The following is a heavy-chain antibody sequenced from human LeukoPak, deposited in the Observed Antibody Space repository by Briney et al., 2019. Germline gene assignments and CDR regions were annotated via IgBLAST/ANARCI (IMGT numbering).Heavy chain of an antibody. Sequence: GGSLRLSCAASGFTFSSYAMHWVRQAPGKGLEWVAVISYDGSNKYYADSVKGRFTISRDNSKNTLYLQMNSLRAEDTAVYYCARDNNFDYWGQGTLVTVSS. V-gene: IGHV3-30*14. CDR3: ARDNNFDY. CDR1: GFTFSSYA. CDR2: ISYDGSNK. J-gene: IGHJ4*02.